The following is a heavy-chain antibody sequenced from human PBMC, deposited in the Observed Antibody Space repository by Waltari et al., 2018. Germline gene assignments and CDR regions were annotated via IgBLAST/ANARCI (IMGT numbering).Heavy chain of an antibody. CDR1: GFTFSSYA. J-gene: IGHJ6*02. CDR2: ISYDGSNK. CDR3: AREGYSSSWGTFYYYYGMDV. V-gene: IGHV3-30-3*01. Sequence: QVQLVESGGGVVQPGRSLRLSCAASGFTFSSYAMHWVRQAPGKGLGWVAVISYDGSNKYYADSVKGRFTISRDNSKNTLYLQMNSLRAEDTAVYYCAREGYSSSWGTFYYYYGMDVWGQGTTVTVSS. D-gene: IGHD6-13*01.